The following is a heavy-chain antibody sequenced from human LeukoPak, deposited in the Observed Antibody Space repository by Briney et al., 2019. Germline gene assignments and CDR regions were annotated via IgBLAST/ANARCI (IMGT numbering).Heavy chain of an antibody. CDR3: ARYSGYALGDY. V-gene: IGHV3-74*01. Sequence: GGSLRLSCAASGFTLSSYWMHWVRPAPGKGLVWVSRINSDGSVTSYADSVKGRFTISRDNAKNTLYLQMNSLRAEDTAVYYCARYSGYALGDYWGQGTLITVSS. CDR1: GFTLSSYW. CDR2: INSDGSVT. J-gene: IGHJ4*02. D-gene: IGHD5-12*01.